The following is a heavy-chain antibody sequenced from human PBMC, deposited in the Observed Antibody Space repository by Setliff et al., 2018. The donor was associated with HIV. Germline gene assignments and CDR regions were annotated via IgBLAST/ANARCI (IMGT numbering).Heavy chain of an antibody. CDR2: IKSKTDGGTT. J-gene: IGHJ6*03. D-gene: IGHD3-3*01. CDR3: TTAIFPRITIFGVILDYYMDV. V-gene: IGHV3-15*01. Sequence: PGGSLRLSCAASGFTFSDAWMSWARQAPGKGLEWVGRIKSKTDGGTTDYAAPVKGRFAISRDDSKNTLYLQMNSLKTEDTAVYYCTTAIFPRITIFGVILDYYMDVWGKGTTVTVSS. CDR1: GFTFSDAW.